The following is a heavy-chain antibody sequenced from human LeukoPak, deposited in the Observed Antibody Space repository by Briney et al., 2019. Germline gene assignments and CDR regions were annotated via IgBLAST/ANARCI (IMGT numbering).Heavy chain of an antibody. Sequence: GGSLRLSCAASGFTFSSYGMHWVRQAPGKGLEWVAFIRYDGSNKYYADSVKGRFTISRDNSKNTLYLQMNSLRAEDTAVYYCANDPVRYRSSCPGYWGQGTLVTVSS. CDR2: IRYDGSNK. D-gene: IGHD6-13*01. CDR3: ANDPVRYRSSCPGY. V-gene: IGHV3-30*02. J-gene: IGHJ4*02. CDR1: GFTFSSYG.